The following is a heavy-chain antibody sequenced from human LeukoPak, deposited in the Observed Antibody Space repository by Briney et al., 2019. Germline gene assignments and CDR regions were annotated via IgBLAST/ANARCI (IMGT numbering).Heavy chain of an antibody. V-gene: IGHV3-21*01. Sequence: NPGGSLRLSCAASGFTFSSYSMNWVRQAPGKGLEWVSSISSSSSYIYYADSVKGRFTISRDNSKNTLYLQMNSLRAEDTAVYYCARDESPDCGGDCYYYYYYGMDVWGQGTTVTVSS. CDR3: ARDESPDCGGDCYYYYYYGMDV. D-gene: IGHD2-21*02. J-gene: IGHJ6*02. CDR2: ISSSSSYI. CDR1: GFTFSSYS.